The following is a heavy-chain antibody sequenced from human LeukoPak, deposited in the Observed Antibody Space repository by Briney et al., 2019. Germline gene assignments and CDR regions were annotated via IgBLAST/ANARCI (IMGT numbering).Heavy chain of an antibody. CDR1: GFTFSSYE. CDR3: ARDHRPEIQYYYMDV. J-gene: IGHJ6*03. V-gene: IGHV3-33*08. Sequence: GGSLRLSCAASGFTFSSYEMNWVRQAPGKGLEWVAALLSDGNTKHYADSVKGRFTISRDISKNTFYLQMNSLTAEDTAVYYCARDHRPEIQYYYMDVWGKGTTVAVSS. CDR2: LLSDGNTK. D-gene: IGHD1-14*01.